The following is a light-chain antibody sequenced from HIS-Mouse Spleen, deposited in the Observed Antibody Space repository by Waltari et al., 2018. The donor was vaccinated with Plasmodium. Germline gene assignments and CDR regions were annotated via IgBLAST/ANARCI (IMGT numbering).Light chain of an antibody. CDR2: DDS. CDR1: NLGSKS. Sequence: SYVLTQPPSVSVAPGQTARITCGGNNLGSKSMHWYQKKPGQAPVLVVYDDSDRPSGSPERFSGSNSGNTATLTISRVEAGDEADYYCQVWDSSSDHVVFGGGTKLTVL. V-gene: IGLV3-21*02. CDR3: QVWDSSSDHVV. J-gene: IGLJ2*01.